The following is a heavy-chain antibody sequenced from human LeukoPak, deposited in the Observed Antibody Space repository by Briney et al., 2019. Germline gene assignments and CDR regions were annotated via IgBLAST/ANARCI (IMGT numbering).Heavy chain of an antibody. D-gene: IGHD2-2*01. CDR3: ARDQRKIVVVPAAMAGPPYYGMDV. CDR1: GFTFSSYA. V-gene: IGHV3-30-3*01. J-gene: IGHJ6*02. CDR2: ISYDGSNK. Sequence: GRSLRLSCAASGFTFSSYAMHWVRQAPGKGLEWVAVISYDGSNKYYADSVKGRFTISRDNSKNTLYLQMNSLRAEDTAVYYCARDQRKIVVVPAAMAGPPYYGMDVWGQGTTVTVSS.